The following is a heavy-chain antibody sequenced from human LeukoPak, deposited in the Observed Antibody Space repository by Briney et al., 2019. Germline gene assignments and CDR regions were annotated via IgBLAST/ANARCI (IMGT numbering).Heavy chain of an antibody. Sequence: TGGSLRLSCAASGFTFSNAWMSWVRQAPGKGLEWVSSISSSSSYIYYADSVKGRFTISRDNAKNSLYLQMNSLRAEDTAVYYCARGSRELLAFDYWGQGTLVTVSS. V-gene: IGHV3-21*01. D-gene: IGHD1-26*01. CDR3: ARGSRELLAFDY. CDR1: GFTFSNAW. CDR2: ISSSSSYI. J-gene: IGHJ4*02.